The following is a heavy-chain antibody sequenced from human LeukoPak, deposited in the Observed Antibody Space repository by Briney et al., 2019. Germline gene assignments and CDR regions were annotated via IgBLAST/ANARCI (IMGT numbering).Heavy chain of an antibody. CDR2: ISAYNGNT. CDR1: GYTFTTYG. V-gene: IGHV1-18*01. Sequence: ASVKVFCKASGYTFTTYGISWVRQAPGQGLEWMGWISAYNGNTNYAQKLQGRVTLTTDTSTSTAYMELRSLGSDDTAVYYCARDLRSSGWTENDYWGPGTLVTVSS. J-gene: IGHJ4*02. D-gene: IGHD6-19*01. CDR3: ARDLRSSGWTENDY.